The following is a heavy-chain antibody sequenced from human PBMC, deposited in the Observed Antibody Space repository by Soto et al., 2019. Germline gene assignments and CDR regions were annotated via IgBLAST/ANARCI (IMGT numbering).Heavy chain of an antibody. Sequence: SETLSLTCAVYGGSFSGYYWSWIRQPPGKGLEWIGEINHSGSTNYNPSLKSRVTISVDTSKNQFSLKLSSVTAADTAVYYCASRGGSSSSFDYWDQGTLVTVSS. J-gene: IGHJ4*02. CDR2: INHSGST. CDR1: GGSFSGYY. CDR3: ASRGGSSSSFDY. D-gene: IGHD6-6*01. V-gene: IGHV4-34*01.